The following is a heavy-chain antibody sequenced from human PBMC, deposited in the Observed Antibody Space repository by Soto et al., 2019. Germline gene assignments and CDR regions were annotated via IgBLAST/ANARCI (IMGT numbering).Heavy chain of an antibody. CDR1: GFTFSDYD. CDR2: ISTAGDT. CDR3: ARGRDSGLYYFDY. J-gene: IGHJ4*02. D-gene: IGHD2-21*01. V-gene: IGHV3-13*01. Sequence: EVQLVESGGDLVQPGGSLRLSCASSGFTFSDYDMHWVRQVTGKGLEWVSTISTAGDTYYPGSVKGRFTISRENAKNSLFLQMNSLRADDTAVYYCARGRDSGLYYFDYWGQGTLVTVYS.